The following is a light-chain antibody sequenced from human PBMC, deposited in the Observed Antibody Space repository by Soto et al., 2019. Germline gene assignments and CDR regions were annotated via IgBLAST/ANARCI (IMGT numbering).Light chain of an antibody. CDR2: NNN. V-gene: IGLV1-44*01. Sequence: QSVLTQPPSASGPPGQRVTISCSGSSSNIGSSSVNWYQQLPGTAPKLLIYNNNQWPSGVPDRFSGSKSGTSASLAISGLQSEDEADYYCAAWDVSLNGLYVFGTGTKVTVL. CDR1: SSNIGSSS. J-gene: IGLJ1*01. CDR3: AAWDVSLNGLYV.